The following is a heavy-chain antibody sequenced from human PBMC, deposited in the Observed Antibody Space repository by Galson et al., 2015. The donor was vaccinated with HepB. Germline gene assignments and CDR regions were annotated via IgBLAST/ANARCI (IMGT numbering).Heavy chain of an antibody. Sequence: SLRLSCAAPGFTFSSYAMSWVRQAPGKGLEWVAAITNSSDRTYHADSVKGRFTISRDNTKNTLFLQMNSLRAEDSAVYYCAKATRTYGRTDCPDSWGQGTLVTVSS. D-gene: IGHD2-21*02. CDR2: ITNSSDRT. CDR3: AKATRTYGRTDCPDS. CDR1: GFTFSSYA. J-gene: IGHJ4*02. V-gene: IGHV3-23*01.